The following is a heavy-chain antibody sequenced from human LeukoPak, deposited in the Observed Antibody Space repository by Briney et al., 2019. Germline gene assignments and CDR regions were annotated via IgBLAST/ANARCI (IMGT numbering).Heavy chain of an antibody. CDR3: TRDWYCSGGSCYDCFDP. V-gene: IGHV1-18*01. J-gene: IGHJ5*02. CDR2: ISAYNGNP. D-gene: IGHD2-15*01. Sequence: ASVKVSCTASGYTFTSYGISWVRQAPGQGLEWMGWISAYNGNPKYAENLQGRVSMTTDTSTSTAYMELRSLRSDDTAVYYCTRDWYCSGGSCYDCFDPWGQGTLVTVSS. CDR1: GYTFTSYG.